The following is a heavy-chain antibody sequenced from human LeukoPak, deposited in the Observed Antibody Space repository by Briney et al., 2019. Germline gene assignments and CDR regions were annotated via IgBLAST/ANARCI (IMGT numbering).Heavy chain of an antibody. Sequence: ASVKVSCKASGYTFTGYYMHWVRQAPGQGLEWTGWISAYNGNTNYAQKLQGRVTMTTDTSTSTAYMELRSLRSDDTAVYYCAREGYCTNGVCYGGEDYYYYGMDVWGQGTTVTVSS. D-gene: IGHD2-8*01. CDR3: AREGYCTNGVCYGGEDYYYYGMDV. CDR2: ISAYNGNT. CDR1: GYTFTGYY. V-gene: IGHV1-18*04. J-gene: IGHJ6*02.